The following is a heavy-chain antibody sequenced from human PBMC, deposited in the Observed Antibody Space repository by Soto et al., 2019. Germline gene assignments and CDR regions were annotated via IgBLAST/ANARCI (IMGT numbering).Heavy chain of an antibody. Sequence: PGGSLRLSCAASGFTFSSYGMHWVRQAPGKGLEWVAVISYDGSNKYYADSVKGRFTISRDNSKNTLYLQMNSLRAEDTALYYCATDIYGDYGLPQWYFDLWGRGTLVTXSS. D-gene: IGHD4-17*01. J-gene: IGHJ2*01. V-gene: IGHV3-30*03. CDR2: ISYDGSNK. CDR1: GFTFSSYG. CDR3: ATDIYGDYGLPQWYFDL.